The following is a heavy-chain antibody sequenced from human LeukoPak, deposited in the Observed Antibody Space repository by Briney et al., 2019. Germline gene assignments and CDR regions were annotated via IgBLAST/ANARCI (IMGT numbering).Heavy chain of an antibody. CDR1: GLCFSGYY. CDR2: INHSGST. V-gene: IGHV4-34*01. CDR3: ARLWNDEAPRPLDY. Sequence: SETLSLTCAVYGLCFSGYYWSWIRQPPGKGLEWIGEINHSGSTNYNPSLKSRVTISVDTSKNQFSLKLSSVTAADTAVYYCARLWNDEAPRPLDYWGQGTLVTVSS. D-gene: IGHD1-1*01. J-gene: IGHJ4*02.